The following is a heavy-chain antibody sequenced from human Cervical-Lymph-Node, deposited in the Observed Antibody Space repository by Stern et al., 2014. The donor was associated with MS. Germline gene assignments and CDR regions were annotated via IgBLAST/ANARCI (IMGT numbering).Heavy chain of an antibody. D-gene: IGHD3-22*01. J-gene: IGHJ2*01. CDR2: IHWNDDK. CDR3: AHSLYGSRGFYWYFDL. Sequence: QITLQESGPTLVKPTQTLTLTCTFSGFSLSTRGVGVGWIRQPPGKALEWLALIHWNDDKYYIPSLKTRLTITKETSENQVVLTMTVMDPVDTATYYCAHSLYGSRGFYWYFDLWGRGTLVTVSS. V-gene: IGHV2-5*01. CDR1: GFSLSTRGVG.